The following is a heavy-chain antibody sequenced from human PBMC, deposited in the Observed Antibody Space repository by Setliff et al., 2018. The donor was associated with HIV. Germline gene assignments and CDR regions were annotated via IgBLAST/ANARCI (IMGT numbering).Heavy chain of an antibody. CDR2: IYYTGST. Sequence: PSETLSLTCTVSGGSVGSGSYYWSWVRQPPGKGLEWIGYIYYTGSTNYNPSLKSRLTISVGTSKNQFSLKLRSVTAADTAVYYCARDPPGYGDSNDYWGQGTLVTVSS. CDR1: GGSVGSGSYY. V-gene: IGHV4-61*01. J-gene: IGHJ4*02. D-gene: IGHD4-17*01. CDR3: ARDPPGYGDSNDY.